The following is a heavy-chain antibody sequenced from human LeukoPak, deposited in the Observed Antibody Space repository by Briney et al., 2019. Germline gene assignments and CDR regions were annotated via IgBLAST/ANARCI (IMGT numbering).Heavy chain of an antibody. CDR2: IIPIFGTA. V-gene: IGHV1-69*13. CDR3: ARKVVPAAGGATVTIEDAFDI. J-gene: IGHJ3*02. CDR1: GGTFSSYA. Sequence: GASVKVSCKASGGTFSSYAISWVRQAPGQGLEWMGGIIPIFGTANYAQKFQGRVTITADESTSTAYMELSSLRSEDTAVYYCARKVVPAAGGATVTIEDAFDIWGQGTMVTVSS. D-gene: IGHD2-2*01.